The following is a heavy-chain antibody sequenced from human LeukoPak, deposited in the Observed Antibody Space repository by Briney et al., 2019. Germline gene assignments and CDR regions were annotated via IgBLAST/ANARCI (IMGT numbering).Heavy chain of an antibody. V-gene: IGHV3-23*01. CDR3: AKEVAGTFDAFDI. J-gene: IGHJ3*02. CDR2: ISGSGGST. CDR1: GFTFSSYG. Sequence: GGTLRLSCAASGFTFSSYGMSWVRQAPGKGLEWVSAISGSGGSTYYADSVKGRFTISRDNSKNTLYLQMNSLRAEDTAVYYCAKEVAGTFDAFDIWGQGTMVTVSS. D-gene: IGHD6-19*01.